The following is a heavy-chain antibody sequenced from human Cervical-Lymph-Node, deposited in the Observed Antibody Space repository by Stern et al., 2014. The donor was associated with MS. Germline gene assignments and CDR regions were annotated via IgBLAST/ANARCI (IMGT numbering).Heavy chain of an antibody. CDR1: GHPLSELA. CDR2: VDPEDGET. CDR3: ATDRGVK. J-gene: IGHJ4*02. V-gene: IGHV1-24*01. Sequence: QVQLVESGAEVKKPGASVTVSCNVSGHPLSELAIHWLRQLPTSGLEWLGQVDPEDGETGYAQRLQGRLTMTEDTNTGTAYMTLTALTSDDTAVYYCATDRGVKWGPGTLVAVSS. D-gene: IGHD3-10*01.